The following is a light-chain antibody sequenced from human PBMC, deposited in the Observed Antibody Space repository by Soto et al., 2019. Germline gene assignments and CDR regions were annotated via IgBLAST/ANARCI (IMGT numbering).Light chain of an antibody. CDR2: DAS. Sequence: DIQMTQSPTSLSASVGDRVTIICRASQSISSHLNWYQQRPGKAPNLLIYDASTLQSRVPSSFSGSGSGTDFILTISSLQPEDFATYYCQQSYSTPPTFGGGTKVEIK. CDR1: QSISSH. J-gene: IGKJ4*01. CDR3: QQSYSTPPT. V-gene: IGKV1-39*01.